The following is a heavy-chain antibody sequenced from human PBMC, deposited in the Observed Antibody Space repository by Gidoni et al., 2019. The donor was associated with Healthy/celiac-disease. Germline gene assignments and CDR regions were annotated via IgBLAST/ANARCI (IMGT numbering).Heavy chain of an antibody. V-gene: IGHV1-8*01. D-gene: IGHD3-3*01. Sequence: QVQLVQSGAEVKKPGASVKVSCKASGYTFTSYDINWVRQATGQGLEWMGWMNPNSGNTGYAQKFQGRVTMTRNTSISTAYMELSSLRSEDTAVYYCARHYYDFWSGAPDGDNWFDPWGQGTLVTVSS. CDR1: GYTFTSYD. CDR3: ARHYYDFWSGAPDGDNWFDP. CDR2: MNPNSGNT. J-gene: IGHJ5*02.